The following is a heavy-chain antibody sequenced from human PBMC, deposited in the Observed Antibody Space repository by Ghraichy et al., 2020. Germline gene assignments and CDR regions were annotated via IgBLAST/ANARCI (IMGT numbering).Heavy chain of an antibody. Sequence: ASLKVSCKASGYTFTAYYIHWVRQAPGQGLEWMGWINPNNGDTKYARKFQGRVTMTRDTSISTAYMELSRLRSDDTAVYYCTREFSAEQLVPWGQGTLVTVSS. D-gene: IGHD6-13*01. CDR1: GYTFTAYY. CDR2: INPNNGDT. CDR3: TREFSAEQLVP. J-gene: IGHJ5*02. V-gene: IGHV1-2*02.